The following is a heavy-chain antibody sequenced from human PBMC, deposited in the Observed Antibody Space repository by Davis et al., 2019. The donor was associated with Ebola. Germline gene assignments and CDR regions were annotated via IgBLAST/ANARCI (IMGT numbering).Heavy chain of an antibody. CDR1: GFTFSGSA. D-gene: IGHD2/OR15-2a*01. CDR3: IRQSSNIDY. V-gene: IGHV3-73*01. CDR2: IRDKANSFAT. J-gene: IGHJ4*02. Sequence: GESLKISCAASGFTFSGSAMHWVRQASGKGLKWVGRIRDKANSFATAYAASVKGRFTISRDDSKNTAYLQMNSLKTEDTAVYYCIRQSSNIDYWGQGTLITLSS.